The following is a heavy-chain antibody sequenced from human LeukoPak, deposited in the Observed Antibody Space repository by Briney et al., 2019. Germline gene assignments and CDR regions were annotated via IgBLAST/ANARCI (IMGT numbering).Heavy chain of an antibody. J-gene: IGHJ4*02. CDR3: ARESGGVDY. Sequence: APETLSLTCTVSGGSISSYYWSWIRQPPGKGLEWIGYIYYSGSTNYNPSLKSRVTISVDTSKNQFSLKLSSVTAADTAVYYCARESGGVDYWGQGTLVTVSS. D-gene: IGHD1-1*01. CDR1: GGSISSYY. CDR2: IYYSGST. V-gene: IGHV4-59*01.